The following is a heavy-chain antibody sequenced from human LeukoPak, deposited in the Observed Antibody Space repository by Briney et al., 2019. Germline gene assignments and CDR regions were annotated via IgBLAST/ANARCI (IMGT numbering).Heavy chain of an antibody. CDR1: GGSINSYY. V-gene: IGHV4-59*01. CDR3: ARVIPYSSSSGNYFDY. D-gene: IGHD6-6*01. CDR2: ISYSGST. Sequence: SETLSLTCTVSGGSINSYYWSWIRQPPGKGLEWLGYISYSGSTNYNPSLKGRVTISVDTSKNQFSLKLSSVTAADTAVYYCARVIPYSSSSGNYFDYWGQGTLVTVSS. J-gene: IGHJ4*02.